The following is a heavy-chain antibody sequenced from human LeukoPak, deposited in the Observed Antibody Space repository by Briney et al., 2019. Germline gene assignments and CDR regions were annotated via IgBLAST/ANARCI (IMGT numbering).Heavy chain of an antibody. CDR1: GYTFTNYG. J-gene: IGHJ6*02. Sequence: ASVKVSCKASGYTFTNYGISWVRQAPGQGIEWMGWISTYNGNTNYAQKLQDRVTMTTDTATSTAYMELRSLRSDDTAVYYCARDGKPYYNILTGYEDYYYGMDVWGQGTTVIVSS. CDR3: ARDGKPYYNILTGYEDYYYGMDV. CDR2: ISTYNGNT. V-gene: IGHV1-18*01. D-gene: IGHD3-9*01.